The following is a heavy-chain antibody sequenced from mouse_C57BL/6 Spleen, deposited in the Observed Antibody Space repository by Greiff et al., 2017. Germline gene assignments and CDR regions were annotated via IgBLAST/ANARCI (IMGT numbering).Heavy chain of an antibody. J-gene: IGHJ4*01. CDR1: GFTFTDYY. Sequence: EVKLMESGGGLVQPGGSLSLSCAASGFTFTDYYMSWVRQPPGKALEWLGFIRNKANGYTTEYSASVKGRFTISRDNSQSILYLQMNALRAEDSATYSCARYRGTTKAMDYWGQGTSVTVSS. D-gene: IGHD2-14*01. CDR3: ARYRGTTKAMDY. CDR2: IRNKANGYTT. V-gene: IGHV7-3*01.